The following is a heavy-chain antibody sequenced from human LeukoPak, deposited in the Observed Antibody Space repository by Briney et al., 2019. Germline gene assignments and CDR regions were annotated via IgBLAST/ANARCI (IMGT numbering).Heavy chain of an antibody. D-gene: IGHD4-17*01. J-gene: IGHJ4*02. V-gene: IGHV3-30-3*01. CDR3: ARDGASDAARLMTTVTPFDY. CDR2: ISYDGSNK. CDR1: GFTFSSYA. Sequence: PGGSLRLSCAASGFTFSSYAMHWVRQAPGKGLEWVAVISYDGSNKYYADSVKGRFTISRDNSKNTLYLQMNSLRAEDTAVYYCARDGASDAARLMTTVTPFDYWGQGTLVTVSS.